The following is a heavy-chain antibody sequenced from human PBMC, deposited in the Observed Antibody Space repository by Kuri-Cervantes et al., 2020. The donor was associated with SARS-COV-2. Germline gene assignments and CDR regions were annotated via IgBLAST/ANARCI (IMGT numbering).Heavy chain of an antibody. D-gene: IGHD4-23*01. V-gene: IGHV4-39*07. CDR1: GGSISSDNYY. Sequence: SETLSLTCTVSGGSISSDNYYWNXIRQPPGKGLXWIGEINHSGSTNYNPSLKSRVTISVGTSKNQFSLKLSSVTAADTAVYYCARPGGFLDVWGKGTTVTVSS. CDR2: INHSGST. CDR3: ARPGGFLDV. J-gene: IGHJ6*04.